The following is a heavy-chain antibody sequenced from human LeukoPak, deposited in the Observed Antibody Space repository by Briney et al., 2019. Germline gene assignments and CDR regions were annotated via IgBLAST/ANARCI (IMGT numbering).Heavy chain of an antibody. J-gene: IGHJ4*02. CDR3: ARARRGDISLGY. CDR2: ISTYDGNI. CDR1: GYNFISYG. Sequence: ASVKVSCKTSGYNFISYGINWVRQAPGQGLEWMGGISTYDGNIHSAQKFQGRVTLTTDTSTSTVYMELRNLRSDDTAVYYCARARRGDISLGYWGQGTLVTVS. D-gene: IGHD2-21*02. V-gene: IGHV1-18*01.